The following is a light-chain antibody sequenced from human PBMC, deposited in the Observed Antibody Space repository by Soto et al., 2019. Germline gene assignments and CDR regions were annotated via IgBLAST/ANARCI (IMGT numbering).Light chain of an antibody. CDR3: QQSFTTPYT. J-gene: IGKJ2*01. V-gene: IGKV1-39*01. CDR2: TTS. Sequence: DIQMTQSPSSLSASVGERVTITCRASQTIAMYVNWFQQKPGKAPKPLIYTTSSLQSGVPPRFSGSGSETDFTLTISRLQPEDSATYYCQQSFTTPYTFGQGTKLEIK. CDR1: QTIAMY.